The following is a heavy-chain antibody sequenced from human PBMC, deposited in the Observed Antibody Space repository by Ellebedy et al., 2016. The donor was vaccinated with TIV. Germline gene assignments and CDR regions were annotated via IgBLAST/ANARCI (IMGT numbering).Heavy chain of an antibody. V-gene: IGHV4-61*01. CDR2: IYYSGST. Sequence: SETLSLTCTVSGGSVSSGSYYWSWIRQPPGKGLEWIGYIYYSGSTNYNPSLKSRVTISVDTSKNQFSLKLSSVTAADTAVYYCARGARLSYYFDYWGQGTLVTVSS. CDR1: GGSVSSGSYY. CDR3: ARGARLSYYFDY. J-gene: IGHJ4*02. D-gene: IGHD3-16*01.